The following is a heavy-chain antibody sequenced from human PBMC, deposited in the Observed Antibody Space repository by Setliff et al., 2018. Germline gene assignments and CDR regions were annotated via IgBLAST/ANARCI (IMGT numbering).Heavy chain of an antibody. CDR3: AKEPAVTMTESIRRSYYDYALDV. J-gene: IGHJ6*02. Sequence: ASVKVSCKASGYIFAGYYMHWVRPTPGQGLEWMGWINPISGGANYAQKFQGRVTLTRDTSISTGYMELRGLRFDDTAIYYCAKEPAVTMTESIRRSYYDYALDVWGQGTAVTVSS. CDR2: INPISGGA. V-gene: IGHV1-2*02. D-gene: IGHD3-3*01. CDR1: GYIFAGYY.